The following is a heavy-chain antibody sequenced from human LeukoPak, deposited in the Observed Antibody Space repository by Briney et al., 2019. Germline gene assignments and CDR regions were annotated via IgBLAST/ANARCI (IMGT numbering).Heavy chain of an antibody. CDR3: ARTKAAGTPYYYYDGMDV. CDR1: GGSISSYY. Sequence: SETLSLTCTVSGGSISSYYWSWIRQPPGKGLEWIGYIYYSGSTNYNPSLKSRVTISVDTSKNQFSLKLSSVTAADTAVYYCARTKAAGTPYYYYDGMDVWGQGTTVTVSS. CDR2: IYYSGST. V-gene: IGHV4-59*01. J-gene: IGHJ6*02. D-gene: IGHD6-13*01.